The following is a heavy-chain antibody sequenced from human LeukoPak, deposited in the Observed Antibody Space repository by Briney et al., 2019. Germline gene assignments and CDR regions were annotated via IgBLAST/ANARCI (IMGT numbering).Heavy chain of an antibody. CDR3: TTIAGGSRSYFVHYYFDY. J-gene: IGHJ4*02. CDR1: GFTFSNAW. V-gene: IGHV3-15*01. CDR2: IKSKTDGGTT. D-gene: IGHD3-10*01. Sequence: GGSLRLSCAASGFTFSNAWMSWVRQAPGKGLEWVGRIKSKTDGGTTDYAAPVKGRFSISRDDSKNTLYLQMNSLKTEDTAVYYCTTIAGGSRSYFVHYYFDYWGQGTLVTVSS.